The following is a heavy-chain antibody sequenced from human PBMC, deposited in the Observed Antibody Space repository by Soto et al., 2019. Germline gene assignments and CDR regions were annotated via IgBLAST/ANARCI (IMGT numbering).Heavy chain of an antibody. J-gene: IGHJ6*02. V-gene: IGHV4-4*02. D-gene: IGHD3-10*01. CDR1: GGSISSSNW. CDR3: ARVSGSYYYGMDV. Sequence: QVQLQESGPGLVKPSGTLSLTCAVSGGSISSSNWWSWVRQPPGKGLEWIGEIYHSGSTNYNPSRKRRFTISVDKSKNQFSLKLSSVTAADTAVYYCARVSGSYYYGMDVWGQGTTVTVSS. CDR2: IYHSGST.